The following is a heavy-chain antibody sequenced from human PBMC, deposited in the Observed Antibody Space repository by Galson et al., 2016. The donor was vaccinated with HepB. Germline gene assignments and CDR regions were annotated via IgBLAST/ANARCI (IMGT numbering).Heavy chain of an antibody. Sequence: SETLSLTCTVSGGSISSYYWSWIRQPPGKGLEWIGFINYNGSTNYNPSLKSRVTISVDTSQNHFSLRLSSVTAADTAPYYCARGGLGDNVWGKYRYRGPYFDSWGQGMLVTVSS. V-gene: IGHV4-59*01. CDR1: GGSISSYY. D-gene: IGHD3-16*02. J-gene: IGHJ4*02. CDR2: INYNGST. CDR3: ARGGLGDNVWGKYRYRGPYFDS.